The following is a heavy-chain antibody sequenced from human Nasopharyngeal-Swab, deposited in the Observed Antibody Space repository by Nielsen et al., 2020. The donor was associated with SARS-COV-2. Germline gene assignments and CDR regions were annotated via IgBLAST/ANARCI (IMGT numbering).Heavy chain of an antibody. V-gene: IGHV3-23*01. CDR1: GFISSNYV. D-gene: IGHD6-13*01. Sequence: GESLKISCAAYGFISSNYVMSWVRQAPGRGLELVSSITGSGGSTYYADSVKGRFTISSDNSKETLYLQMNSLRAEDTAVYYCAKDQGGQQLVRGSDYWGQGTLVTVSS. J-gene: IGHJ4*02. CDR3: AKDQGGQQLVRGSDY. CDR2: ITGSGGST.